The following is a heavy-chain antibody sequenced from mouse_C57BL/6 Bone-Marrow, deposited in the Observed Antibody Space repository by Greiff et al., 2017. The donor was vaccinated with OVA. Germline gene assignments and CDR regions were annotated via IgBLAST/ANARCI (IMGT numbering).Heavy chain of an antibody. CDR2: ISYDGSN. D-gene: IGHD1-1*01. CDR1: GYSITSGYY. V-gene: IGHV3-6*01. CDR3: ARGGNYYGRFAY. Sequence: ESGPGLVKPSQSLSLTCSVTGYSITSGYYWNWIRQFPGNKLEWMGYISYDGSNNYNPSLKNRISITRDTSKNQFFLKLNSVTTEDTATYYCARGGNYYGRFAYWGQGTLVTVSA. J-gene: IGHJ3*01.